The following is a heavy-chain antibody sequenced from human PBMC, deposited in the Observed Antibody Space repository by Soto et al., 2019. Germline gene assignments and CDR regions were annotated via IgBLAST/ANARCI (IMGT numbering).Heavy chain of an antibody. Sequence: QVQLQESGPGLVKPSQTLSLTCTVSGGSISSGGYYWIWIRQHPGQGLEWFGYIYYSGSTDYTLSLKCRVTIAVVTAKKHISLKLSSVTAADTAVYYGARVGGIYYEGHYFDYWGQGPLVTVSS. V-gene: IGHV4-31*03. D-gene: IGHD1-26*01. CDR3: ARVGGIYYEGHYFDY. CDR2: IYYSGST. J-gene: IGHJ4*02. CDR1: GGSISSGGYY.